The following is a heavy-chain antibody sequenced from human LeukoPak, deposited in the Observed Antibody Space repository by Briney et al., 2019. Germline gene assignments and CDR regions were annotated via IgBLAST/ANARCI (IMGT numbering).Heavy chain of an antibody. D-gene: IGHD2-15*01. V-gene: IGHV3-74*01. J-gene: IGHJ5*02. CDR2: INPDGTTT. CDR1: GFTFSTYW. CDR3: APGCSGGSCLVS. Sequence: GGSLRLSCAASGFTFSTYWMHWARQAPGKGLVWVSRINPDGTTTSYADSVKGRFTISRDNAKNTVYLQMNSLRAEDTAVYYCAPGCSGGSCLVSWGQGTLVTVSP.